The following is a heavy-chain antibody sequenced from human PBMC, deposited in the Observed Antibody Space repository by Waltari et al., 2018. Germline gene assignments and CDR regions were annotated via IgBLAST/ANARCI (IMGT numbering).Heavy chain of an antibody. CDR1: GYSFTSYW. CDR2: IYPGDSDT. Sequence: EVQLVQSGAEVKKPGESLKISCKGSGYSFTSYWIGWVRQMPGKGLEWMGIIYPGDSDTRYSPSFQGLVTISADKSISTAYLQWSSLKASDTAMYYCARILSPRGHYYYGMDVWGQGTTVTVSS. J-gene: IGHJ6*02. D-gene: IGHD3-10*01. V-gene: IGHV5-51*03. CDR3: ARILSPRGHYYYGMDV.